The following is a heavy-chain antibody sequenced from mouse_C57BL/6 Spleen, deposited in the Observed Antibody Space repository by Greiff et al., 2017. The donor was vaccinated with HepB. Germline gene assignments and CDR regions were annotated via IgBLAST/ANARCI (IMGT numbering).Heavy chain of an antibody. J-gene: IGHJ4*01. Sequence: QVQLQQSGAELVKPGASVKLSCKASGYTFTSYWMHWVKQRPGQGLEWIGMIHPNSGSTNYNEKFKSKATLTVDKSSSTAYMQLSSLTSEDSAVYYCAGDGYFSYYAMDYWGQGTSVTVSS. D-gene: IGHD2-3*01. CDR2: IHPNSGST. CDR3: AGDGYFSYYAMDY. CDR1: GYTFTSYW. V-gene: IGHV1-64*01.